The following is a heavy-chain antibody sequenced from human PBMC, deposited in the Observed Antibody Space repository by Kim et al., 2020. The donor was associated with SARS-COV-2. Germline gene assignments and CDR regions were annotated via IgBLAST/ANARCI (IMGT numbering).Heavy chain of an antibody. D-gene: IGHD5-12*01. J-gene: IGHJ4*02. CDR3: AKDLVENSCSLFYFDF. V-gene: IGHV3-23*01. Sequence: RFTISRDKSKNILYLQMNSLRAEDTAIYYCAKDLVENSCSLFYFDFWGQGTLVTVSS.